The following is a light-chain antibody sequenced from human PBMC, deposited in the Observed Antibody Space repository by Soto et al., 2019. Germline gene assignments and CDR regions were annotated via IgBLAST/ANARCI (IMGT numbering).Light chain of an antibody. CDR2: AAS. Sequence: DIQLTQSPSFLSASVGDRVTITCRASQGISSYLAWYQQKPGKAPKLLIYAASTLQSGVTSRFSGSGSGTEFTLTISSLQTEDFATYYCQQLNSYLSITFGQGTRLEIK. J-gene: IGKJ5*01. CDR3: QQLNSYLSIT. CDR1: QGISSY. V-gene: IGKV1-9*01.